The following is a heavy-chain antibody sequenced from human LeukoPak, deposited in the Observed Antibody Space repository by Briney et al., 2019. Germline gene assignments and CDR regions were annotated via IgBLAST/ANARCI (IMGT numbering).Heavy chain of an antibody. CDR2: ITSSGSYI. CDR3: ARDYSGSGSYGGTDY. CDR1: GFTFSSYW. D-gene: IGHD3-10*01. Sequence: TGGSLRLSCAASGFTFSSYWMSWVRQAPGKGLGWVSAITSSGSYIYYADSVKGRFTISRDNAKNSLFLQMDSLRAEDTAVYYCARDYSGSGSYGGTDYWGQGTLVTVSS. J-gene: IGHJ4*02. V-gene: IGHV3-21*01.